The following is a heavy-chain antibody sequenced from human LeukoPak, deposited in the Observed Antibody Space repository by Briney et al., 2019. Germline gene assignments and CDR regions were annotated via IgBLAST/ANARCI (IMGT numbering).Heavy chain of an antibody. J-gene: IGHJ4*02. CDR1: GFTFSIYA. CDR2: ISDSGGST. Sequence: GGSLRLSCAASGFTFSIYAISWVRQAPGKGLEWVSGISDSGGSTYYADSLKGRFTISRDNSKNTLYLQMNSLRAEDTAVYYCAKVMRSWYFDYWGQGTLVTVSS. CDR3: AKVMRSWYFDY. V-gene: IGHV3-23*01. D-gene: IGHD3-10*01.